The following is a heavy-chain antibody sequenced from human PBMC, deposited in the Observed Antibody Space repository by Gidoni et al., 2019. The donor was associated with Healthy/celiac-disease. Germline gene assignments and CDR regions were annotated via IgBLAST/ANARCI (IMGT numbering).Heavy chain of an antibody. D-gene: IGHD5-12*01. J-gene: IGHJ4*02. Sequence: EVQLVQSGAEVQKPGESLKISCKGSGYSFTSSWIGWVRQMPGKGLEWMGIIYPGDSDTRYSPSFQGQVTISADKSISTAYLQWSSLKASDTAMYYCARLRGEYSGYDFFDYWGQGTLVTVSS. CDR2: IYPGDSDT. CDR3: ARLRGEYSGYDFFDY. CDR1: GYSFTSSW. V-gene: IGHV5-51*03.